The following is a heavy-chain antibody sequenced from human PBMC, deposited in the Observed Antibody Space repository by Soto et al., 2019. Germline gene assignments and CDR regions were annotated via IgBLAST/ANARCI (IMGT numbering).Heavy chain of an antibody. CDR2: ISYDGSNK. CDR1: GFTFSSYA. V-gene: IGHV3-30-3*01. D-gene: IGHD1-26*01. CDR3: ARDQRSGSYSH. J-gene: IGHJ4*02. Sequence: QVQLVESGGGVVQPGRSLRLSCAASGFTFSSYAMHWVRQAPGKGLEWVAVISYDGSNKYYADSVKGRFTISRDNSKNTLYLQMNSLRAEDTAVYYCARDQRSGSYSHWGQGTLVTVSS.